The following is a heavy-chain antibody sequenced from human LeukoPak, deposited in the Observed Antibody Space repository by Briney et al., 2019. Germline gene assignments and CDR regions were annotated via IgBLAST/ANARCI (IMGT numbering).Heavy chain of an antibody. CDR2: INPNSGGT. V-gene: IGHV1-2*02. CDR3: ATSALRDTAMVWFDP. J-gene: IGHJ5*02. D-gene: IGHD5-18*01. CDR1: GYTFTGYY. Sequence: ASVKVSCKASGYTFTGYYIHWVRQAPGQGLEWMGWINPNSGGTNYAQKFQGRVTMTRDTSISTAYMELSRLRSDDTAVYYCATSALRDTAMVWFDPWGQGTLVTVSS.